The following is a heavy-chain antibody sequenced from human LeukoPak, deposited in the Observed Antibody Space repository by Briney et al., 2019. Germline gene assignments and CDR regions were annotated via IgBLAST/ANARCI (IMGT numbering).Heavy chain of an antibody. CDR1: GFTFSSYA. Sequence: PGGSLRLSCAASGFTFSSYAMSWVRQAPGKGLQWVSAISGSGDSTYYADSVKGRFTISRDNSKNTLYLQMNSLRAEDTAVYYCAKGQWLVNNWFDPWGQGTLVTVSS. CDR2: ISGSGDST. J-gene: IGHJ5*02. CDR3: AKGQWLVNNWFDP. V-gene: IGHV3-23*01. D-gene: IGHD6-19*01.